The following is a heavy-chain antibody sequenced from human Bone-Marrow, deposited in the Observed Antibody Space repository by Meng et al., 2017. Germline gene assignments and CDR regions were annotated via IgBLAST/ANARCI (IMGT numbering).Heavy chain of an antibody. Sequence: SETLSLTCTVSGYSISSGYYWGWIRQPPGKGLEWIGEINHSGSTNYNPSLKSRVTISVDTSKNQFSLKLSSVTAADTAVYYCARKYCSGGSCIRPFDYWGQGTLVTVSS. CDR3: ARKYCSGGSCIRPFDY. CDR2: INHSGST. D-gene: IGHD2-15*01. J-gene: IGHJ4*02. CDR1: GYSISSGYY. V-gene: IGHV4-38-2*02.